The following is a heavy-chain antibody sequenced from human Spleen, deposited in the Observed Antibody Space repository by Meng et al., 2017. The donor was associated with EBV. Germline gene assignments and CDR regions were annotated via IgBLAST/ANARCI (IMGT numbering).Heavy chain of an antibody. CDR1: VASATSKVSC. CDR3: ARHEYNFASGGDFP. CDR2: IYYSGST. J-gene: IGHJ5*02. Sequence: LQGEVAGHGREKGGVSLSLTVAFTVASATSKVSCWGWSRQPPGKGLEWIASIYYSGSTNYNPSLQIRLTISVDTSKNHFSLKLSSVTAADTAVYYCARHEYNFASGGDFPWGQGTLVTVSS. D-gene: IGHD1-20*01. V-gene: IGHV4-39*01.